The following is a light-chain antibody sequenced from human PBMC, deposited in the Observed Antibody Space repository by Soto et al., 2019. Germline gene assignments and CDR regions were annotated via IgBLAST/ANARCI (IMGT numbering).Light chain of an antibody. V-gene: IGLV2-11*01. CDR1: SSDIGAYNY. CDR3: CSFAGGYSI. CDR2: DVN. Sequence: QSALTQPHSMSGSPGQSVTISCTGSSSDIGAYNYVSWYQQHPGKAPKFMIYDVNKRPSGVPDRFSGSKSGNTASLTIFGLQAEDEADYYCCSFAGGYSIFGGGTKLTVL. J-gene: IGLJ2*01.